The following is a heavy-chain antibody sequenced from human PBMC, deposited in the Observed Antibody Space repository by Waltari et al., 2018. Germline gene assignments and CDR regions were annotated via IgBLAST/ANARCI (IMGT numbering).Heavy chain of an antibody. V-gene: IGHV4-39*01. CDR1: GVSISTSRYY. CDR2: LHYGGSS. Sequence: QLQLQESGPGLVNPSETLSLTCTVSGVSISTSRYYWGWIRQPPGKGLDWIGSLHYGGSSYFTPSLKSRVTISVDTSKNQFSLKLTSVTAADTAVYYCATLPIPLELWYFDLWGRGTLVTVSS. D-gene: IGHD1-7*01. J-gene: IGHJ2*01. CDR3: ATLPIPLELWYFDL.